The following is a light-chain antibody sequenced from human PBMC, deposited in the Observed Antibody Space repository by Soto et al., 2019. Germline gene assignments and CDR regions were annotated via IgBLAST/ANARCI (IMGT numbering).Light chain of an antibody. V-gene: IGLV2-14*01. J-gene: IGLJ2*01. CDR3: SSYSSTNSVV. CDR1: SSDVGGYNY. Sequence: QSALTQPASVSGSPGQSITISCTGSSSDVGGYNYVSWYQQHPGKAPKLMIYDVRNRPSGVSNRFSGSKSGNTASLTISGLQAEDEADYFCSSYSSTNSVVFGGGTKVTGL. CDR2: DVR.